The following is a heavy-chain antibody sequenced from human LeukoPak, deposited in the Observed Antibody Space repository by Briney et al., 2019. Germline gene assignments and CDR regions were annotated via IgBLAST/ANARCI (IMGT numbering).Heavy chain of an antibody. V-gene: IGHV3-23*01. Sequence: GGSLRLSCAVSGITLSNYGMSWVRQAPGKGLEGVAGVSDSGGRTSYADSVKGRFTISRDNPKNTLYLQMNSLRAEDTAVYFCAKRGVIIRVFLVGYHKEAYYFDSWGQGALVTVSS. CDR1: GITLSNYG. D-gene: IGHD3-10*01. J-gene: IGHJ4*02. CDR2: VSDSGGRT. CDR3: AKRGVIIRVFLVGYHKEAYYFDS.